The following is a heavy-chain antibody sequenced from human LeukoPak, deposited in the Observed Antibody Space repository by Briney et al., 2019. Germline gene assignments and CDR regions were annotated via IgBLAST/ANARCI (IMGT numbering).Heavy chain of an antibody. D-gene: IGHD1-26*01. V-gene: IGHV3-23*01. J-gene: IGHJ6*03. CDR1: GFTFSSYA. CDR2: ISGSGGST. CDR3: ARESGSSYYYYMDV. Sequence: GGSLRLSCAASGFTFSSYAMSWVRQAPGKGLEWVSAISGSGGSTYYADSVKGRFTISRDNSKNTLYLQMNSLRAEDTAVYYCARESGSSYYYYMDVWGKGTTVTVSS.